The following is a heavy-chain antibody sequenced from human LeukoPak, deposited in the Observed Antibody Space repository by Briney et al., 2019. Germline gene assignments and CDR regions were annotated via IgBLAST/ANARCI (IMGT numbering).Heavy chain of an antibody. V-gene: IGHV1-69*13. CDR2: IIPIFGTA. CDR1: GGTFSSFA. CDR3: ARALPPDYYDSSGYYLGGYFDY. D-gene: IGHD3-22*01. J-gene: IGHJ4*02. Sequence: SVKVSCKASGGTFSSFAISWVRQAPGQGLEWMGGIIPIFGTANYAQKFQGRVTITADESTSTAYMELSSLRSEDTAVYYCARALPPDYYDSSGYYLGGYFDYWGQGTLVTVSS.